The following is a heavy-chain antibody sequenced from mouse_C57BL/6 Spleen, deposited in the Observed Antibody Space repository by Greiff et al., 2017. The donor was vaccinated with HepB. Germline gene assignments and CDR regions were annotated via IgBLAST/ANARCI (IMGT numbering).Heavy chain of an antibody. CDR1: GYTFTSYW. CDR3: ASPIYYYGSSLFSYAMDY. CDR2: INPSNGGT. Sequence: VQLQQPGTELVKPGASVKLSCKASGYTFTSYWMHWVKQRPGQGLEWIGNINPSNGGTNYNEKFKSKATLTVDKSSSKAYMQLSSLTSEDSAVYYCASPIYYYGSSLFSYAMDYWGQGTSVTVSS. D-gene: IGHD1-1*01. V-gene: IGHV1-53*01. J-gene: IGHJ4*01.